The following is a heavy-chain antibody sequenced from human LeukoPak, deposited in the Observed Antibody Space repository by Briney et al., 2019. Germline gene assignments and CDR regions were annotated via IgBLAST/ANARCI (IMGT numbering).Heavy chain of an antibody. Sequence: PSETLSLTCTVSGGSISSYYWSWIRQPPGKGLEWIGYIYYSGSTNYNPSLKSRVTISVDTSKNQFSLKLSSVTAADTAVYHCARVFGSSPYNWFDPWGQGTLVTVSS. CDR1: GGSISSYY. CDR2: IYYSGST. D-gene: IGHD6-6*01. J-gene: IGHJ5*02. V-gene: IGHV4-59*01. CDR3: ARVFGSSPYNWFDP.